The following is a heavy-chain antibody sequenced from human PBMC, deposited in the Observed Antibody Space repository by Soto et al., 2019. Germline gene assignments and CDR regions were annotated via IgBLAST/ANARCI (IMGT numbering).Heavy chain of an antibody. V-gene: IGHV4-30-2*01. D-gene: IGHD2-21*02. Sequence: PSETLSLTCAVSGGSISSGGYAWAWIRQPPGKGLEWVGYIYQSGSTYYNPSLKSRVTIAADRSKNQFSLNLASVTAADTAVYYCARSYSGGDAYFDYWGQGTAVTVSS. J-gene: IGHJ4*02. CDR2: IYQSGST. CDR1: GGSISSGGYA. CDR3: ARSYSGGDAYFDY.